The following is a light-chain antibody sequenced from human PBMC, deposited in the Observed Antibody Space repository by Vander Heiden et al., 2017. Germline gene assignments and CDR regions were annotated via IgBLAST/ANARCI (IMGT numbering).Light chain of an antibody. V-gene: IGKV3-20*01. CDR2: RAS. Sequence: EIVLTQSPGTLSLSPGERVTLSCRASQSLSINYLAWYQQKPGQAPRLLIHRASSRATGIPDRFSGSGSGTDFTLTIDRLEPEDFAVYFCQHYVTSPYTFGQGTKLEIK. CDR1: QSLSINY. CDR3: QHYVTSPYT. J-gene: IGKJ2*01.